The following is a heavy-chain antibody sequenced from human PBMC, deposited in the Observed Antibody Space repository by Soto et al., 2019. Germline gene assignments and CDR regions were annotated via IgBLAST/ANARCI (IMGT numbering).Heavy chain of an antibody. V-gene: IGHV1-2*02. J-gene: IGHJ4*02. CDR1: GYTFTDYY. CDR3: ATYYFDSSAYCSNLGGYLDY. Sequence: ASVKVSCKASGYTFTDYYMHWVRQAPGQGLEWMGWINPNTGDTKYAQQFQGRVTMTRDTSISTAYMELSNLRSDDTAVYYCATYYFDSSAYCSNLGGYLDYWGQGTLVTVSS. CDR2: INPNTGDT. D-gene: IGHD3-22*01.